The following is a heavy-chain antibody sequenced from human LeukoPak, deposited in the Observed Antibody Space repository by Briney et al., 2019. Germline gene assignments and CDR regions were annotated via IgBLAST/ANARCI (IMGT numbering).Heavy chain of an antibody. CDR2: ISGTGDNT. CDR1: GFTFFIYG. CDR3: ARGGAGVYFFDY. D-gene: IGHD6-13*01. Sequence: GGSLRLSCAASGFTFFIYGMTWVRQAPGKGLEWVSTISGTGDNTYYADSVKGRFTISRDNSKNMLFLQMNSLRAEDTAVYYCARGGAGVYFFDYWGQGILVTVSS. J-gene: IGHJ4*02. V-gene: IGHV3-23*01.